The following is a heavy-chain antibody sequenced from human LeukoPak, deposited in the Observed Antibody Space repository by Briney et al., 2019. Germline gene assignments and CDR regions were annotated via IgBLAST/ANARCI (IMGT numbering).Heavy chain of an antibody. Sequence: SETPSLTCTVSGGSISSGGYSWSWIRQPPGKGLEWIGYIYYSGSTYYNPSLKSRVTISVDTSKNQFPLKLSSVTAADTAVYYCAREEALGSGSFDYWGQGTLVTVSS. CDR2: IYYSGST. J-gene: IGHJ4*02. D-gene: IGHD1-26*01. CDR3: AREEALGSGSFDY. V-gene: IGHV4-30-4*07. CDR1: GGSISSGGYS.